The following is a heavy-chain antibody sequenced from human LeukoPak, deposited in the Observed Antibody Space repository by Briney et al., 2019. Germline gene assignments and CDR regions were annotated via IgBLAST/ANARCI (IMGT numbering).Heavy chain of an antibody. Sequence: SVKVSCKASGGTFSSYAISWVRQAPGQGLEWMGGIIPIFGTANYAQKFQGRVTITADESTSKAYMELSSLRSEDTAVYYCAIAAAGTYYYYYMDVWGKGTTVSVSS. D-gene: IGHD6-13*01. CDR2: IIPIFGTA. CDR3: AIAAAGTYYYYYMDV. J-gene: IGHJ6*03. V-gene: IGHV1-69*13. CDR1: GGTFSSYA.